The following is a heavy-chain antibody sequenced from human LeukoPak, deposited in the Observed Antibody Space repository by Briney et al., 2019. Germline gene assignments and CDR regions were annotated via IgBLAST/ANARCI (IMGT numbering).Heavy chain of an antibody. Sequence: GGSLRLSCAASGFTFNSYGMHWVRQAPGKGLDWVAFIRYDGSIKHYADSVKGRFTNSRDNSKNTVSLQMNSLRPEDTAVYYCGKGSSTSGCPDYWGQGTLVTVSS. D-gene: IGHD6-19*01. CDR3: GKGSSTSGCPDY. CDR2: IRYDGSIK. CDR1: GFTFNSYG. V-gene: IGHV3-30*02. J-gene: IGHJ4*02.